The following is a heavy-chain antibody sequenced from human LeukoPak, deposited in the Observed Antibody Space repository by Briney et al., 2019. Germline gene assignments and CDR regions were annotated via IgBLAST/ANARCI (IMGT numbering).Heavy chain of an antibody. J-gene: IGHJ3*02. CDR3: ARGGPITIFGVVNDAFDI. V-gene: IGHV1-2*02. Sequence: ASVKVSCKASGYTFTSYYIHWVRQAPGQGLECMGWINPNTGGTNCAQKFQGRVTMTRDTSISTAYMDLSRLRSDDTAVYYCARGGPITIFGVVNDAFDIWGQGTMVTVSS. CDR2: INPNTGGT. CDR1: GYTFTSYY. D-gene: IGHD3-3*01.